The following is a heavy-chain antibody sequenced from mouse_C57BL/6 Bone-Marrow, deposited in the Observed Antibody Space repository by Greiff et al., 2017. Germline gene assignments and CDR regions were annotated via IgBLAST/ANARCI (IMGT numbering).Heavy chain of an antibody. J-gene: IGHJ2*01. Sequence: QVQLQQSGAELARPGASVKLSCKASGYTFTSYGISWVKQRTGQGLEWIGEIYPRSGNTYYNEKFKGKATLTADKSSSTAYMELRSLTSEDSAVYFCARGSVVAPDEDYWGQGTTLTVSS. V-gene: IGHV1-81*01. D-gene: IGHD1-1*01. CDR3: ARGSVVAPDEDY. CDR2: IYPRSGNT. CDR1: GYTFTSYG.